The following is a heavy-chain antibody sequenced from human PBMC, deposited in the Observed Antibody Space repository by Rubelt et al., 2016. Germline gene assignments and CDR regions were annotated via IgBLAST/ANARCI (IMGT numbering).Heavy chain of an antibody. CDR1: GFTFSTFA. CDR3: VRDEAFDY. J-gene: IGHJ4*02. Sequence: EVQLVESGGGLVQPGGSLRLSCSASGFTFSTFAMTWVRRAPGKGLEWVSIVSGSGGSTYYADSVKGRFTISRDNSENTLFLQRNSLRAEDTAVYYCVRDEAFDYWGQGTLVTVSS. CDR2: VSGSGGST. V-gene: IGHV3-23*04.